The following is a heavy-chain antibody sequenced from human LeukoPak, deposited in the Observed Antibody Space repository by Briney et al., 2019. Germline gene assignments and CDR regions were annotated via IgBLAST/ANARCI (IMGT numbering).Heavy chain of an antibody. J-gene: IGHJ3*02. CDR2: IRGSGGST. CDR3: AKDGGIRPRRGGFDI. D-gene: IGHD1-26*01. Sequence: GGSLRLSCAASGFTFSSYAMSWVRQPAGKGLEWVSAIRGSGGSTYYADSVTDRLTISRDKSTNTLYLQMNSQMAEDTAVTYWAKDGGIRPRRGGFDIWGQGTMVTVSS. CDR1: GFTFSSYA. V-gene: IGHV3-23*01.